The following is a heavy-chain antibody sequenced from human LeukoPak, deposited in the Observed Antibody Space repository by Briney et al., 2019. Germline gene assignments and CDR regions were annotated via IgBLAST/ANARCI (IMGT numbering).Heavy chain of an antibody. CDR3: ARGAFGVPSYYYYYMDV. CDR2: IIPIFGTA. J-gene: IGHJ6*03. CDR1: GGTFSSYA. V-gene: IGHV1-69*05. D-gene: IGHD3-3*01. Sequence: SVKVSCKASGGTFSSYAISWVRQAPGQGLEWMGGIIPIFGTANYAQKFQGRVTITTDESTSTAYMELSSLRSEDTAVYYCARGAFGVPSYYYYYMDVWGKGTTVTVSS.